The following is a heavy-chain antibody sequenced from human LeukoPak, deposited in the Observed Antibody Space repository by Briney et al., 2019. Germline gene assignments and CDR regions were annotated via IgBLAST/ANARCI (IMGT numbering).Heavy chain of an antibody. Sequence: GGSLRLSCVASGFTFSTYSMNWVRQAPGKGLEWVSYITSSSSAKYYADSVRGRFTISRDNAKNSLFLQMNSLRVEDTAVYYCARGGGHLDCWGQGTLVTVSS. CDR2: ITSSSSAK. V-gene: IGHV3-48*04. CDR3: ARGGGHLDC. CDR1: GFTFSTYS. D-gene: IGHD4-23*01. J-gene: IGHJ4*02.